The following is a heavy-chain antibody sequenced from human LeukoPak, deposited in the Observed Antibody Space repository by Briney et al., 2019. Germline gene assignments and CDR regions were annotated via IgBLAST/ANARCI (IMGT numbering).Heavy chain of an antibody. CDR3: AKVPLAVAGYYYYGMDV. CDR2: ISGSGGST. CDR1: GFTFSSYA. V-gene: IGHV3-23*01. Sequence: QPGGSLRLSCAASGFTFSSYAMSWVRQAPGKGLEWVSAISGSGGSTYYADSVKGRFTISRDNSKNTLYLQMNSLRAEDTAVYYCAKVPLAVAGYYYYGMDVWGQGTTVTVSS. D-gene: IGHD6-19*01. J-gene: IGHJ6*02.